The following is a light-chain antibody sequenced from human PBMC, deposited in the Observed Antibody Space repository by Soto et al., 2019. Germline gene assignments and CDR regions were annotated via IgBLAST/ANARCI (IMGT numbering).Light chain of an antibody. CDR2: GNN. J-gene: IGLJ2*01. CDR1: SSNIGSNT. CDR3: AAWDDNLSGPL. V-gene: IGLV1-44*01. Sequence: QSVVTQPPSASGTPGQRVIISCSGSSSNIGSNTVYWYQHLPGTSPKLLIYGNNQRPSGVPDRLSASKSGTSASLAISGLQSEDEADYYCAAWDDNLSGPLFGGGTKLTVL.